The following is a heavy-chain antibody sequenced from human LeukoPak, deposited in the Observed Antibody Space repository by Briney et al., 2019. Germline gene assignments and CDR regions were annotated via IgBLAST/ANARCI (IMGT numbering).Heavy chain of an antibody. CDR1: GYTFTIYG. CDR3: ARQQWLVPFDY. V-gene: IGHV1-18*01. D-gene: IGHD6-19*01. Sequence: ASVTVSFKASGYTFTIYGISWVRQAPGQGLEWMGWISAYNGNTNYAQKLQGRVTMTTDTSTSTAYMELRSLRSDDTAVYYCARQQWLVPFDYWGQGTLVTVSS. J-gene: IGHJ4*02. CDR2: ISAYNGNT.